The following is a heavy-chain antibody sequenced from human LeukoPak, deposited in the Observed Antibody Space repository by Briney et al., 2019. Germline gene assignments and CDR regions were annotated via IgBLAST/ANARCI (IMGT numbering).Heavy chain of an antibody. D-gene: IGHD2-15*01. J-gene: IGHJ5*02. CDR1: GFTFSSYG. Sequence: GGSLRLSCAASGFTFSSYGMHWVRPAPRKGLEWVAVISYDGSNKYYADSVKGRFTISRDNSKNTLYMQMNSLRAEDTAVYYCAKSRHCSGGSCYSGFGFDPWGQGTLVTVSS. V-gene: IGHV3-30*18. CDR2: ISYDGSNK. CDR3: AKSRHCSGGSCYSGFGFDP.